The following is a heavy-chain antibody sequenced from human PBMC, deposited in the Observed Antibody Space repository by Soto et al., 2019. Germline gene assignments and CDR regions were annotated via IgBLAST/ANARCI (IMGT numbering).Heavy chain of an antibody. Sequence: QDQLVQSGVEVKKPGASVKVSCKASGYSFTNYGITWVRQAPGQEFEWMGWISAYNGNTNYAQKCQGRVTMTTDASTSTAYWELRSLRSDDTAVYYCARDRGVAPPVAGNTHYYYYMDVWGKGTTVTVSS. CDR2: ISAYNGNT. CDR3: ARDRGVAPPVAGNTHYYYYMDV. D-gene: IGHD6-19*01. V-gene: IGHV1-18*01. J-gene: IGHJ6*03. CDR1: GYSFTNYG.